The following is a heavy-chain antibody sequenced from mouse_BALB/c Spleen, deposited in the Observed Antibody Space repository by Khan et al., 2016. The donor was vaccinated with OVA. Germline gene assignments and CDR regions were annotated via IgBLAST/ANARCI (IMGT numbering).Heavy chain of an antibody. D-gene: IGHD1-1*01. V-gene: IGHV3-2*02. Sequence: EVQLQESGPGLVKPSQSLSLTCTVTGYSITSDYAWNWIRQFPGNKLEWMGYISYSGRTISNPSLKSRISIPRDTSKNQFFLQLNSVTTEDTATDYCARSVTITTVVATDFDYWGQGTTLTVSS. CDR2: ISYSGRT. CDR3: ARSVTITTVVATDFDY. J-gene: IGHJ2*01. CDR1: GYSITSDYA.